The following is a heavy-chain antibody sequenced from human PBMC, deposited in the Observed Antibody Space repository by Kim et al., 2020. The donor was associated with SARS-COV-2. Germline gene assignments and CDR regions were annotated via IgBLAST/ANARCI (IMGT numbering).Heavy chain of an antibody. J-gene: IGHJ1*01. CDR3: ARVGRYDSNDP. V-gene: IGHV4-38-2*02. Sequence: SETLSLTCSVSGYSISSGYYWGWIRQPPGKGLEWIGTIFHTGSTYYNPSLKSRVTMSVDTSKNHFSLKLTSMTAADTAVYYCARVGRYDSNDPWGQGTLV. CDR2: IFHTGST. D-gene: IGHD3-22*01. CDR1: GYSISSGYY.